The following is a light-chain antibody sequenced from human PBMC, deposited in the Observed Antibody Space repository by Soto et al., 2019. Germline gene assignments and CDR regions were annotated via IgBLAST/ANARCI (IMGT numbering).Light chain of an antibody. CDR2: GAS. CDR1: QSVSSN. Sequence: EIVMTQSPATLSVSPGESATLSCRASQSVSSNLAWYQQKPGQAPRLLIYGASTRATGIPARFSGSGSGTDFTLTISSLQSEDFAIYFCQQYNDWRRTFGQGTKVEIK. CDR3: QQYNDWRRT. J-gene: IGKJ1*01. V-gene: IGKV3-15*01.